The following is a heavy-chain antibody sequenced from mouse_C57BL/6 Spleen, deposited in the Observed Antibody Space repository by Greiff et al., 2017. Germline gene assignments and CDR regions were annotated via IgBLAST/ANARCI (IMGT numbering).Heavy chain of an antibody. CDR2: INPSSGGT. V-gene: IGHV1-53*01. CDR3: AVVATRVYLDY. CDR1: GYTFTSYW. D-gene: IGHD1-1*01. Sequence: QVHLKQPGAELVKPGASVKLSCKASGYTFTSYWMHWVKQRPGRGLEWIGSINPSSGGTNYNEKFKSKATLTVDKPSSTAYMQLSSLTSEDPAVYYCAVVATRVYLDYWGQGTTVTVSS. J-gene: IGHJ4*01.